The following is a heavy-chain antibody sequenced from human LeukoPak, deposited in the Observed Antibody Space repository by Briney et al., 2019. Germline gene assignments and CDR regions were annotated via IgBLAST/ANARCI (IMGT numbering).Heavy chain of an antibody. CDR2: ISAYNGNT. Sequence: SVKVSCKASGYTFTSYGISWMRQAPGQGLEWMGWISAYNGNTNYAQKLQGRVTMTTDTSTSTAYMELRSLRSDDTAVYYCARGNSGSYYYYGMDVWGQGTTVTVSS. CDR1: GYTFTSYG. CDR3: ARGNSGSYYYYGMDV. J-gene: IGHJ6*02. D-gene: IGHD1-26*01. V-gene: IGHV1-18*01.